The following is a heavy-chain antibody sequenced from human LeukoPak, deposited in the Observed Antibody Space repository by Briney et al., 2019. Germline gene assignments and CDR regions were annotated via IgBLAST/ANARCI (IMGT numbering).Heavy chain of an antibody. V-gene: IGHV3-30*02. CDR2: IRYDGSNK. Sequence: GGSLRLSCAASGFTFSSYGMHWVRQAPGKGLEWVAFIRYDGSNKYYADSVKGRFTISGDNSKNTLYLQMNSLRAEDTAVYYCAKGQHDYGDYYFDYWGQGTLVTVSS. D-gene: IGHD4-17*01. J-gene: IGHJ4*02. CDR3: AKGQHDYGDYYFDY. CDR1: GFTFSSYG.